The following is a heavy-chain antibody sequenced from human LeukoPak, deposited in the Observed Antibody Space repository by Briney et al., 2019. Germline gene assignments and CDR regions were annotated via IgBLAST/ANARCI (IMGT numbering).Heavy chain of an antibody. D-gene: IGHD2-15*01. V-gene: IGHV4-59*08. Sequence: SETLSLTCTVSGGSISSYYWSWIRQPPGKGLEWIGYINYSGSTNYNPTLKSRVTISADTSKNQFSLKLSSVTAADTAVYYCARQHPRYCSGGSCYSDNWFDPWGQGTLVTVSS. CDR3: ARQHPRYCSGGSCYSDNWFDP. J-gene: IGHJ5*02. CDR2: INYSGST. CDR1: GGSISSYY.